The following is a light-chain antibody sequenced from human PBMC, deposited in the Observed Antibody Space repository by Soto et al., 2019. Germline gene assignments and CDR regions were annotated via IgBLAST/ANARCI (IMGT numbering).Light chain of an antibody. CDR2: GNS. J-gene: IGLJ3*02. V-gene: IGLV1-40*01. Sequence: QSALTQPPSVSGAPGQRVTISCTGSSSNIGADYDVHWYQQLPGTAPKLLIYGNSNRPSGVPDRFSGSKSGTSASLAITGLQAEDEADYYCQSYDSSLSAVVFGGGTQLTVL. CDR1: SSNIGADYD. CDR3: QSYDSSLSAVV.